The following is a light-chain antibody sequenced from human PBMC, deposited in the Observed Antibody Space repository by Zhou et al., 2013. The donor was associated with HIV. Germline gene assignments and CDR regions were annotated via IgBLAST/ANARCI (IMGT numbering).Light chain of an antibody. J-gene: IGKJ4*01. CDR3: QQSYTTPET. CDR2: SAS. CDR1: QSIDSY. V-gene: IGKV1-39*01. Sequence: IQLTQSPSSLAASVGDTVTISCRASQSIDSYVNWYQQRPGKAPKLLIYSASSLQSGVPSRFSGSGYGTTFTLTISSLQSEDFANYYCQQSYTTPETFGGGTKVEIK.